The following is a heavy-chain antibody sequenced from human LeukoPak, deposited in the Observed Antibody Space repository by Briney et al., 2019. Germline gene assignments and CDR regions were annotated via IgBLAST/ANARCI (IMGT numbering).Heavy chain of an antibody. V-gene: IGHV3-30*18. CDR1: GFTFSSYG. CDR3: AKDRENSGSYYFDY. CDR2: ISYDGSNK. D-gene: IGHD1-26*01. Sequence: PGRSLRLSCAASGFTFSSYGMHWVRQAPGKGLEWVAVISYDGSNKYYADSVKGRFTISRDNSKNTPYLQMNSLRAEDTAVYYCAKDRENSGSYYFDYWGQGTLVTVSS. J-gene: IGHJ4*02.